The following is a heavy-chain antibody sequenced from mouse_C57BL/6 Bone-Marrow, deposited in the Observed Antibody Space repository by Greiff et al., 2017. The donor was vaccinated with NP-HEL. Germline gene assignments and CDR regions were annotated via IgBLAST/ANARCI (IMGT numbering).Heavy chain of an antibody. CDR1: GYTFTSYW. J-gene: IGHJ4*01. CDR3: ATEVTTGYAMDY. Sequence: VQLQQPGAELVKPGASVKLSCKASGYTFTSYWMQWVKQRPGQGLEWIGEIDPSDSYTNYNQKFKGKATLTVDTSSSTAYMQLSSLTSEDSAVYYCATEVTTGYAMDYWGQGTSVTVSS. D-gene: IGHD2-2*01. CDR2: IDPSDSYT. V-gene: IGHV1-50*01.